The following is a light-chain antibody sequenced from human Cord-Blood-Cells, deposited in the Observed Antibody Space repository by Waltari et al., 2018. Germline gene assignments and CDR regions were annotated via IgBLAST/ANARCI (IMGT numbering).Light chain of an antibody. CDR2: GNS. CDR3: QSYDSSLSGWV. CDR1: SSNIGAGYD. V-gene: IGLV1-40*01. Sequence: QSVLTQPPSVSGAPGQRVTISCTGSSSNIGAGYDVHWYQQLPGTAPKLPIYGNSKRPSGVPYRFSGSESGTSASLAITGLQAEDEADYYCQSYDSSLSGWVFGGGTKLTVL. J-gene: IGLJ3*02.